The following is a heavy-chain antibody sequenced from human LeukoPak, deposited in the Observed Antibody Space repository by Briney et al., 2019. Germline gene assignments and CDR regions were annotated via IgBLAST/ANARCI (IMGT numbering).Heavy chain of an antibody. J-gene: IGHJ4*02. CDR2: IKQDGSEK. V-gene: IGHV3-7*03. CDR3: AKDGGLWVSAHWGDS. CDR1: GFTFSNYG. Sequence: GGSLRLSCAASGFTFSNYGMSWVRQAPGKGLEWVASIKQDGSEKFYVDSVKGRFTISRDNAKNSLYLQMNSLRAEDTAVYYCAKDGGLWVSAHWGDSWGRGTLVTVSS. D-gene: IGHD7-27*01.